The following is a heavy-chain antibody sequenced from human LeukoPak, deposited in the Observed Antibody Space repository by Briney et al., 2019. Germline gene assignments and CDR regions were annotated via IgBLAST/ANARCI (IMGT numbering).Heavy chain of an antibody. CDR3: AKGLGSDFDY. CDR2: ISYDGNTK. J-gene: IGHJ4*02. D-gene: IGHD3-10*01. CDR1: AFTFSTYA. V-gene: IGHV3-30-3*01. Sequence: GGSLRLSCAASAFTFSTYAMHWVRQAPGKGLEWVAIISYDGNTKYYADSVKGRFTISRDNSKNTLYLRMNSLRSEDTAVYYCAKGLGSDFDYWGQGTLVTVSS.